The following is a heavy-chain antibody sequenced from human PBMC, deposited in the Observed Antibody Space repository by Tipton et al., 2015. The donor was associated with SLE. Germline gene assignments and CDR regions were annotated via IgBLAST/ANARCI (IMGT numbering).Heavy chain of an antibody. CDR2: IFHSGST. Sequence: TLSLTCTVSDYSISSGYYWGWIRQPPGKGLEWIGSIFHSGSTFYNPSLQSRVTISVDTSKNQFSPKLNSVTAADTAVYYCARVVYSFSDAFDIWGQGTLVTVSS. D-gene: IGHD6-13*01. CDR1: DYSISSGYY. J-gene: IGHJ3*02. CDR3: ARVVYSFSDAFDI. V-gene: IGHV4-38-2*02.